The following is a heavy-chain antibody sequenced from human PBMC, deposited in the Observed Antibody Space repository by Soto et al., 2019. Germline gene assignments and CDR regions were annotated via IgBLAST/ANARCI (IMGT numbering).Heavy chain of an antibody. CDR1: GGSFSGYY. J-gene: IGHJ4*02. D-gene: IGHD6-13*01. CDR2: IKHRGST. V-gene: IGHV4-34*01. Sequence: QVQLQQWGAGLLKPSETLSLTCAVYGGSFSGYYWSWIRQPPGKGLEWIGEIKHRGSTNYNPSLKSRVNISVDTSKNQFSLKLSSVTAADTAVYYCARLYGSRGPFDYWGQGTLVTVSS. CDR3: ARLYGSRGPFDY.